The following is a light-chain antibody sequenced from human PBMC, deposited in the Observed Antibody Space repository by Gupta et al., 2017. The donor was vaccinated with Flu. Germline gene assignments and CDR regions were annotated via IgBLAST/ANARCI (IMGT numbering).Light chain of an antibody. Sequence: DVVMTQSPLSLPVTLGQPASISCRSSQGLVYSDGKTYLHWFQERPGQSPRRLIYLVSYRDSGVPDRFSGSGSGTNFTLKISSVEAEDVGVYYCMQGAHWPWAFGQGTKVEIK. CDR3: MQGAHWPWA. CDR2: LVS. V-gene: IGKV2-30*01. J-gene: IGKJ1*01. CDR1: QGLVYSDGKTY.